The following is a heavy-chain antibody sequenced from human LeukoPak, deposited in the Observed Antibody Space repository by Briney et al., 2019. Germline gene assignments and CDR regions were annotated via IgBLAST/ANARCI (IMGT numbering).Heavy chain of an antibody. CDR3: ATLGDSYAYNLY. CDR2: LSGSGGST. V-gene: IGHV3-23*01. D-gene: IGHD5-18*01. Sequence: GGSLRLSCAASGFTFSNYAMSWVRQAPGKGLEWVSALSGSGGSTYYADSVKGRFTISRDNAKNSLYLQMNSLRAEDTAVYYCATLGDSYAYNLYWGQGTLVTVSS. CDR1: GFTFSNYA. J-gene: IGHJ4*02.